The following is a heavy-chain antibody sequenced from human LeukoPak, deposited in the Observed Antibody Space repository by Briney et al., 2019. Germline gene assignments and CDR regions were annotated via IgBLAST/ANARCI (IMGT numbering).Heavy chain of an antibody. CDR1: GGSISSSSYY. V-gene: IGHV4-39*01. CDR3: ARQGFGELLWYYFDY. CDR2: IYYDGGA. Sequence: SETLSLTCTVSGGSISSSSYYWGWIRQPPGKGLEWIGSIYYDGGAYYNPSLKSRVTISLDTSKNQFSLKLRSVTAADSAVYYCARQGFGELLWYYFDYWGQGTLVTASS. J-gene: IGHJ4*02. D-gene: IGHD3-10*01.